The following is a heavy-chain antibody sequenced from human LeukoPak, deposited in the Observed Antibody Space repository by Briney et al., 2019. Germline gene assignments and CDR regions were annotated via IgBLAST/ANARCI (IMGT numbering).Heavy chain of an antibody. CDR1: AGSISSGTYC. CDR3: ASVHQIRRRRYSSGVDAFDI. D-gene: IGHD3-16*02. CDR2: IYTSGNT. J-gene: IGHJ3*02. Sequence: PSETLSLTCTVSAGSISSGTYCWSWVRQRAGKGLEWIGRIYTSGNTNYNPSLNSRLTISIDTSKSQFSLKLSPVTAADTAVYYCASVHQIRRRRYSSGVDAFDIWGQGTMVTVSS. V-gene: IGHV4-61*02.